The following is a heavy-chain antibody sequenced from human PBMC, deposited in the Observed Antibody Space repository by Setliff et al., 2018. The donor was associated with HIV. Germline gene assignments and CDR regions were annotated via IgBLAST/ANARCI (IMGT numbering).Heavy chain of an antibody. CDR1: GDSMINDRYF. CDR3: ARDGGTYAIGDAFDI. J-gene: IGHJ3*02. D-gene: IGHD3-16*01. V-gene: IGHV4-39*07. CDR2: ILHRGTT. Sequence: SETLSLTCAVSGDSMINDRYFWSWFRQAPGKGLEWIGNILHRGTTYYNPSLNSRVTMSVDTSKNQFSLELSSVTAADTAVYYCARDGGTYAIGDAFDIWGQGTMVTVSS.